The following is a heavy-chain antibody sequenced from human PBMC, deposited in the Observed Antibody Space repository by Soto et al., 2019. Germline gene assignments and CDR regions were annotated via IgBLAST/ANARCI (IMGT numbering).Heavy chain of an antibody. J-gene: IGHJ6*03. V-gene: IGHV3-23*01. CDR2: ISGSGDST. Sequence: EVQLLESGGDLVQPGGSLRLSCAASGFTFSSYAMNWVRQAPGKGLEWVSAISGSGDSTYYADSEKGRFTISRDNSKNTLYLQMNSLRAEDTAVYYGAKSDGATRGYYYYMDVGGNGTTGTISS. CDR1: GFTFSSYA. CDR3: AKSDGATRGYYYYMDV. D-gene: IGHD1-26*01.